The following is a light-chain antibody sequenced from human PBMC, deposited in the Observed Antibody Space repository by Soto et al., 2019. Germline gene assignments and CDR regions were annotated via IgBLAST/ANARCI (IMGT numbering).Light chain of an antibody. V-gene: IGKV1-5*01. J-gene: IGKJ2*01. CDR3: QQYNRYST. Sequence: DIQMTQSPSTLSASVGDRVTITCRASQSISSWLAWYQQKPGKAPKLLIYDASSLESGVPSRFSGSGSGTEFTLTSSSLQPDDFATYYCQQYNRYSTFGQGTKREIK. CDR1: QSISSW. CDR2: DAS.